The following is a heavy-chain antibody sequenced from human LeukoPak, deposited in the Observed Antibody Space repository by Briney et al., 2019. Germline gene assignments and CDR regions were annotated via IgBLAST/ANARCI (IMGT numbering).Heavy chain of an antibody. CDR3: ARDNSVRDEAWWFNP. V-gene: IGHV1-69*13. J-gene: IGHJ5*02. CDR1: GGTFSSYS. CDR2: IIPMFNKV. D-gene: IGHD5-24*01. Sequence: SVKVSCKASGGTFSSYSITWVRQAPGQGLEWMGGIIPMFNKVDYAQKFQDRVTISADESTSTAYMELSSLRSEDTAVYYCARDNSVRDEAWWFNPWGQGTLVTVSS.